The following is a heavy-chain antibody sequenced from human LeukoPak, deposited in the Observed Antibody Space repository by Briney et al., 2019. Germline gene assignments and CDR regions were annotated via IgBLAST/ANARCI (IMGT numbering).Heavy chain of an antibody. V-gene: IGHV1-8*01. J-gene: IGHJ4*02. Sequence: GASVKVSCKASGYTVTSYDINWVGQAAGQGGGGRGGMNTNSGNTGYAQKFQGRVTMTREKSRRKVYMELSRLRSEDTAVYYCVQGDSSGWYYFDYWGQGTLVTVSS. CDR3: VQGDSSGWYYFDY. CDR2: MNTNSGNT. CDR1: GYTVTSYD. D-gene: IGHD6-19*01.